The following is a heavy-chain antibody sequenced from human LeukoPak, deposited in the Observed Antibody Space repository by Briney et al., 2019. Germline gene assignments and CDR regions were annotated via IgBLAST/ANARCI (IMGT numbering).Heavy chain of an antibody. D-gene: IGHD3-16*01. V-gene: IGHV3-23*01. CDR3: ARNQQLGGHSYYYYGMDV. CDR2: ISGGGVTT. J-gene: IGHJ6*02. Sequence: GGSLGLSCVGSGFTSIAYALTWARQAPGKGLEWVSGISGGGVTTYYADSVKGRFTISRDNSKNTLYLQMNSLRADDTAIYYCARNQQLGGHSYYYYGMDVWGQGTTVTVSS. CDR1: GFTSIAYA.